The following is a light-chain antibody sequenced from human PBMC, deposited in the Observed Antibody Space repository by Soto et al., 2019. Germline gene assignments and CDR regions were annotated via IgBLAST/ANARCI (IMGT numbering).Light chain of an antibody. CDR2: GAS. CDR3: QQYGSSPPVT. CDR1: QSVSSSY. Sequence: EIVLTQSPGTLSLSPGERATLSCRASQSVSSSYLAWYQQKPGQAPRLLIYGASSMATGIPDRFSGSGSGTYVTLTISRLEPEDFAVYYCQQYGSSPPVTFGQGTKLEIK. J-gene: IGKJ2*01. V-gene: IGKV3-20*01.